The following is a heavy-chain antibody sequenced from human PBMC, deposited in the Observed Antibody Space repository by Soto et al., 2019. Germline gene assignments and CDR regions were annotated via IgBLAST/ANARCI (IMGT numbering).Heavy chain of an antibody. V-gene: IGHV4-30-2*01. J-gene: IGHJ5*01. CDR1: GGSVSSGGYS. D-gene: IGHD2-15*01. Sequence: SDTLSRTCAGSGGSVSSGGYSWSWIRQPPGKGLEWIGYIYHSGSTYYNPSLKTRVTISVDRSKNQFSLKLSSVTAADTAVYYCARHTPSYCTGGSCQGGYTWSAPWGQGTPVPVSS. CDR3: ARHTPSYCTGGSCQGGYTWSAP. CDR2: IYHSGST.